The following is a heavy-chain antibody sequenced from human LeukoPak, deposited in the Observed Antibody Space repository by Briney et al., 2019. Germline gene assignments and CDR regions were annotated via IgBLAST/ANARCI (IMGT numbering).Heavy chain of an antibody. Sequence: SETLSLTCTVSDGSISSYQWSWIRQPPGKGLEWIGYMYYSGSTKYNPSLKSRVTISGDTSKNQFSLKLISVTAADAAVYYCAWHDYYGSGSYRWGQGTLVTVSS. D-gene: IGHD3-10*01. CDR2: MYYSGST. V-gene: IGHV4-59*08. J-gene: IGHJ5*02. CDR3: AWHDYYGSGSYR. CDR1: DGSISSYQ.